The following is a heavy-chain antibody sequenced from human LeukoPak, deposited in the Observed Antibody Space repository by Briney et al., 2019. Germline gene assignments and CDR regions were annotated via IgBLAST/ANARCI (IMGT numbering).Heavy chain of an antibody. V-gene: IGHV4-39*07. CDR3: ARAADYGGYYYYMDV. CDR1: GGSISSDSYY. Sequence: SETLSLTCTVSGGSISSDSYYWSWIRQPPGKGLEWIGEINHSGSTNYNPSLKSRVTISVDTSKNQFSLKLSSVTAADTAVYYCARAADYGGYYYYMDVWGKGTTVTVSS. J-gene: IGHJ6*03. D-gene: IGHD4-17*01. CDR2: INHSGST.